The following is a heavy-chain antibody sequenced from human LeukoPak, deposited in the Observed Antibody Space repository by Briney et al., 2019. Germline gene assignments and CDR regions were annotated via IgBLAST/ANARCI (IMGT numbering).Heavy chain of an antibody. D-gene: IGHD3-10*01. Sequence: TPSETLSLTCAVSGYSISGGYYWGWIRQPPGKGLEWIGSIYHSGSTYYNPSLKSRVTISVDTSKNQFSLKLSSVTAADTAVYYCASALSGTDYYYMDVWGKGTTVTVSS. CDR2: IYHSGST. J-gene: IGHJ6*03. V-gene: IGHV4-38-2*01. CDR3: ASALSGTDYYYMDV. CDR1: GYSISGGYY.